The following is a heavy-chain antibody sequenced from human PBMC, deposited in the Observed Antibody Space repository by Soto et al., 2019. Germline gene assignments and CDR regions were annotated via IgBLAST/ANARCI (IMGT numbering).Heavy chain of an antibody. J-gene: IGHJ4*02. CDR1: GGTFSNYA. V-gene: IGHV1-69*01. CDR2: IVPIFGTA. CDR3: ASPTGKLDY. D-gene: IGHD2-8*02. Sequence: QVQLVQSGAEVKKPGSSVKVSCRTSGGTFSNYAFSWVRQAPGQGLEWMGGIVPIFGTATYAQKFQGRVTITADESTSTAYMELSSLRSDDTAVYYCASPTGKLDYWGQGTLVTVSS.